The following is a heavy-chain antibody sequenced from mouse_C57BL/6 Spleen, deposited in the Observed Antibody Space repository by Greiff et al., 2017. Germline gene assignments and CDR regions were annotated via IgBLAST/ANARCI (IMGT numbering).Heavy chain of an antibody. J-gene: IGHJ3*01. V-gene: IGHV1-26*01. D-gene: IGHD2-2*01. Sequence: EVQVVESGPELVKPGASVKISCKASGYTFTDSYMNWVKQSHGKSLEWIGDINPNNGGTSYNQKFKGKATLTVDKSSSTAYMELRSLTSEDSAVYYCARSTMVTTSPWFAYWGQGTLVTVSA. CDR2: INPNNGGT. CDR1: GYTFTDSY. CDR3: ARSTMVTTSPWFAY.